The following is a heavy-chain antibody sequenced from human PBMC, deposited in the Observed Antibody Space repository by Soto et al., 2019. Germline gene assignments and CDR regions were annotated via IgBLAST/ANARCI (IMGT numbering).Heavy chain of an antibody. Sequence: ASVKVSCKASGYTFSDYYIHWVRQAPGQGLEWMGWISPRTGSANFAQRFQGRVSMTRDTSITTGYMELRRLKSDDTAVYYCARGPYYGPAYGTDVWGQGTTVTVSS. CDR2: ISPRTGSA. D-gene: IGHD3-10*01. CDR1: GYTFSDYY. CDR3: ARGPYYGPAYGTDV. V-gene: IGHV1-2*02. J-gene: IGHJ6*02.